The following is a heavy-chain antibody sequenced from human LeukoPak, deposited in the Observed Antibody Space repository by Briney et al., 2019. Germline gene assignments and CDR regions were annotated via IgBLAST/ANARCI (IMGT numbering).Heavy chain of an antibody. D-gene: IGHD5-12*01. CDR1: GFTFSSYG. CDR2: ISGSGGST. CDR3: ARGPRGIVATTTDY. J-gene: IGHJ4*02. V-gene: IGHV3-23*01. Sequence: PGGTLRLSCAASGFTFSSYGMSWVRQAPGKGLEWVSAISGSGGSTYYADSVKGRFTISRDNSKNTLYLQMNSLRAEDTAVYYCARGPRGIVATTTDYWGQGTLVTVSS.